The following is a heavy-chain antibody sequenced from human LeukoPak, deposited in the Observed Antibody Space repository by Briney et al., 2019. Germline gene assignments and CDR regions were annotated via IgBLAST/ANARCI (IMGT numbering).Heavy chain of an antibody. V-gene: IGHV1-24*01. CDR3: ATDSIGDYVGSQFDY. D-gene: IGHD4-17*01. Sequence: ASVKVFRKVSGYTLTELSMHWVRQAPGKGLEWVGGFDPEDGETIYAQKFQGRVTMTEDTSTDTAYMELSSLRSEDTAVYYCATDSIGDYVGSQFDYWGQGTLVTVSS. CDR1: GYTLTELS. CDR2: FDPEDGET. J-gene: IGHJ4*02.